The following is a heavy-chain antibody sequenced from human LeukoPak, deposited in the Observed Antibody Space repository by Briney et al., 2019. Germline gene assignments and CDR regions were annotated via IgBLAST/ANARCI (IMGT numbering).Heavy chain of an antibody. J-gene: IGHJ5*02. CDR2: IYYSGST. D-gene: IGHD3-9*01. CDR1: GGSISSYY. Sequence: PSETLSLTCTVSGGSISSYYWSWIRQPPGKGLEWIGYIYYSGSTNYNPSLKSRVTISVDTSKNQFSLKLSSVTAADTAVYYCARHSPLDILTGCYWVNNWFGPWGQGTLVTVSS. V-gene: IGHV4-59*08. CDR3: ARHSPLDILTGCYWVNNWFGP.